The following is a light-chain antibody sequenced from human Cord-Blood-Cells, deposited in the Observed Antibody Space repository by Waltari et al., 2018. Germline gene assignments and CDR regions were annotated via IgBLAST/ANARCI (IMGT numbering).Light chain of an antibody. CDR1: QSILHSDGKTY. CDR2: EVS. V-gene: IGKV2D-29*01. Sequence: DIVMTQIQISLSVTTGQPASISCKSSQSILHSDGKTYLYWYLQKPGQPPQFLIYEVSYRFSGMPERFSGIGSATEITLNVRLGDAEDVGVDCCMQTIQLPYTFGHATRLEIE. J-gene: IGKJ2*01. CDR3: MQTIQLPYT.